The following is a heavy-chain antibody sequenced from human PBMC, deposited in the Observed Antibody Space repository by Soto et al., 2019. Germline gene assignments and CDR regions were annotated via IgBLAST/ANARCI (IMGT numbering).Heavy chain of an antibody. CDR3: ARRVRVVLGYYYYYYMDV. Sequence: SETLSLTCTVSGGSISSYYWSWIRQPPGKGLEWIGYIYYSGSTNYNPSLKSRVTISVDTSKNQFSLKLSSVTAADTAVYYCARRVRVVLGYYYYYYMDVWGKGNTVTVSS. J-gene: IGHJ6*03. V-gene: IGHV4-59*08. CDR2: IYYSGST. D-gene: IGHD3-3*01. CDR1: GGSISSYY.